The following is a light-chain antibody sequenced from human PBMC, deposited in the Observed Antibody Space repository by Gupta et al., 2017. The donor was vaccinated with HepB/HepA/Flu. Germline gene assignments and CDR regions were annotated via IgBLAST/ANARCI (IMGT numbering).Light chain of an antibody. CDR1: QIVSSN. CDR2: GAS. Sequence: VMTHSPGTLSVSRGERATLSCRARQIVSSNLAWYQQKPGQAPRLLIYGASTRPSGIPARCSGSGSGTEFTLTISSLQSEDFAVYYCQQYNNWPRTFGQGTKVEIK. J-gene: IGKJ1*01. CDR3: QQYNNWPRT. V-gene: IGKV3-15*01.